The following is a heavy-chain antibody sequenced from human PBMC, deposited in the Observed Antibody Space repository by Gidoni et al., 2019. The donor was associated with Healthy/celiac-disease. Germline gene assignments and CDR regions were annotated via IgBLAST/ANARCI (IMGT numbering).Heavy chain of an antibody. J-gene: IGHJ4*02. D-gene: IGHD5-12*01. V-gene: IGHV3-30*18. Sequence: QVQLVESGGGGVQPGRSLRLSCAASGFTFSSYGMHWVRQAPGKGLEWVAVISYDGSNKYYADSVKGRFTISRDNSKNTLYLQMNSLRAEDTAVYYCAKDALEMATIFDYWGQGTLVTVSS. CDR3: AKDALEMATIFDY. CDR2: ISYDGSNK. CDR1: GFTFSSYG.